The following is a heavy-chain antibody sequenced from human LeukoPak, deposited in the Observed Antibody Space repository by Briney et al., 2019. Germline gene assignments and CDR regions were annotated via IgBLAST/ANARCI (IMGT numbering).Heavy chain of an antibody. V-gene: IGHV4-34*01. D-gene: IGHD2-15*01. Sequence: SETLSLTCAVYGGSSSGYYWSWIRQPPGKGLEWIGEVNHSGSTNYNPSLKSRVTISVDTSKNQFSLKLSSVTAADTAVYYCASTGSGPAWFDPWGQGTLVTVSS. CDR3: ASTGSGPAWFDP. J-gene: IGHJ5*02. CDR2: VNHSGST. CDR1: GGSSSGYY.